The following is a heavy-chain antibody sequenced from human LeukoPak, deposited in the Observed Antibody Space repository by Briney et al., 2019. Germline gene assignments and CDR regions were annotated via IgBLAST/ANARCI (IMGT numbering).Heavy chain of an antibody. V-gene: IGHV1-46*01. Sequence: ASVTVSCEASGYTFTSYYMHWVRQAPGQGLEWMGLINPNGGSTSYAQKFQGRVTMTRDTSTSTVYMELSSLRSEDTAVYYCAREVAVTTYDYWGQGTLVTVSS. D-gene: IGHD4-17*01. CDR1: GYTFTSYY. J-gene: IGHJ4*02. CDR2: INPNGGST. CDR3: AREVAVTTYDY.